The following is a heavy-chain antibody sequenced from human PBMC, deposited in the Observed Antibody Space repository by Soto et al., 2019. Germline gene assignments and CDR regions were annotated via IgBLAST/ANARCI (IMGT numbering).Heavy chain of an antibody. D-gene: IGHD6-19*01. Sequence: LRLSCAASGFTFSLYAMSWVRQAPGKGLEWVSAISGSGGSTYYADSVKGRFTISRDNSKNTLYLQMNSLRAEDTAVYYCAKSSSSSGWLTIFDYWGQGTLVTVSS. CDR2: ISGSGGST. V-gene: IGHV3-23*01. CDR3: AKSSSSSGWLTIFDY. J-gene: IGHJ4*02. CDR1: GFTFSLYA.